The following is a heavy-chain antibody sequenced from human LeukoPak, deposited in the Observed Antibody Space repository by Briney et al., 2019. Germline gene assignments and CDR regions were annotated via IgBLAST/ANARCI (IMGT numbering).Heavy chain of an antibody. D-gene: IGHD3-3*01. CDR3: ARPSFGVVYFDY. CDR2: IYYSGST. CDR1: GGSISSSSSY. V-gene: IGHV4-39*01. Sequence: PSETLSLTCTVSGGSISSSSSYWGWIRQPPGKGLEWIGSIYYSGSTYYNPSLKSRVTISVDTSKNQFSLKLSSVTAADTAVYYCARPSFGVVYFDYWGQGTLVTVSS. J-gene: IGHJ4*02.